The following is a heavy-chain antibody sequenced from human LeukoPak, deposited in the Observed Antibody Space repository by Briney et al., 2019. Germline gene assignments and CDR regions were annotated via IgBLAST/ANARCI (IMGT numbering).Heavy chain of an antibody. D-gene: IGHD3-22*01. CDR3: ARDRRYYDTSGTVYYDAMDV. J-gene: IGHJ6*02. CDR1: GGSFSGYY. CDR2: INHSGST. Sequence: PSETLSLTCAVYGGSFSGYYWSWIRQPPGKGLEWIGEINHSGSTNYNPSLKSRVTISVDTSKNHFSLKLSSVTAADTAVYYCARDRRYYDTSGTVYYDAMDVWGQGTTVTVSS. V-gene: IGHV4-34*01.